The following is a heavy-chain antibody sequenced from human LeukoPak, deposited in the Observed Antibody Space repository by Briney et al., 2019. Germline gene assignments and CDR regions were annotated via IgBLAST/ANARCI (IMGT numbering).Heavy chain of an antibody. CDR1: GGSVSGYY. D-gene: IGHD6-13*01. J-gene: IGHJ4*02. CDR2: INHSGST. V-gene: IGHV4-34*01. CDR3: ARGRGKRIAAAYYY. Sequence: SETLSLTCAVYGGSVSGYYWSWIRQPPGKGLEWIGEINHSGSTNYNPSLKSRVTISVDTSKNQFSLKLSSVTAADTAVYYCARGRGKRIAAAYYYWGQGTLVTVSS.